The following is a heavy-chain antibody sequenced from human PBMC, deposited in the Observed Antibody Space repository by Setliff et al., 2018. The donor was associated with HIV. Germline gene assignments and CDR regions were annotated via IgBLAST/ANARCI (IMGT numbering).Heavy chain of an antibody. CDR3: ARDWRSGYDLNFDY. J-gene: IGHJ4*02. V-gene: IGHV3-48*01. D-gene: IGHD5-12*01. CDR1: GFTFSSYG. CDR2: ISPSSDGN. Sequence: PGGSLRLSCAASGFTFSSYGMHWVRQAPGKGLEWISYISPSSDGNDYADSVKGRFTISRDNAKNSLYLQMNSLRAEDTAMYYCARDWRSGYDLNFDYWGQGTLVTVSS.